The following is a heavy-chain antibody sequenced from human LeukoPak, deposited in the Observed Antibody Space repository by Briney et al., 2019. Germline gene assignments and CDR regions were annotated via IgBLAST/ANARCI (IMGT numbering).Heavy chain of an antibody. V-gene: IGHV1-46*01. Sequence: ASVKVSSKASGYTFTNYHLHWVRQAPGQGLEWMGIINPSGGSTSYAQKFQDRVTMTRDTSTSTGYMELNSLRSEDTAVYYCARATWYGGNPSGAFDIWGQGTMVTVSS. J-gene: IGHJ3*02. D-gene: IGHD4/OR15-4a*01. CDR1: GYTFTNYH. CDR3: ARATWYGGNPSGAFDI. CDR2: INPSGGST.